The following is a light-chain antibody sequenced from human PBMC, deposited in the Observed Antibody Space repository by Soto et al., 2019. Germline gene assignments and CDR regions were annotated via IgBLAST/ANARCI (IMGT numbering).Light chain of an antibody. Sequence: EIVLTQSPATLSLSPGERATLSCRASHTINSYLAWYQQKPGQAPRLLIYDASNRATGIPARFSGSGSGTDFTLTISSLEPEDFAVYYCQQRSNWWTFGQGTKVEIK. J-gene: IGKJ1*01. CDR3: QQRSNWWT. V-gene: IGKV3-11*01. CDR2: DAS. CDR1: HTINSY.